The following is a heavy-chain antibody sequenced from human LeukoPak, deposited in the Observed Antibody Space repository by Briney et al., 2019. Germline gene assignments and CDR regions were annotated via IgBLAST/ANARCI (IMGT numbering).Heavy chain of an antibody. CDR1: GGSFSGYY. V-gene: IGHV4-34*01. J-gene: IGHJ4*02. Sequence: SETLSLTCAVYGGSFSGYYWSWIRQPPGKGLEWIGEINHSGSTNYNPSLKGRVTISVDTSKNQFSLKLSSVTAADTAVYYCARGSTGTTLYDYWGQGTLVTVSS. CDR3: ARGSTGTTLYDY. CDR2: INHSGST. D-gene: IGHD1-1*01.